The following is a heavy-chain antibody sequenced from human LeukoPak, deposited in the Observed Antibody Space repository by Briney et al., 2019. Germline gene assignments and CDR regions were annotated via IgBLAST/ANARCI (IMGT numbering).Heavy chain of an antibody. J-gene: IGHJ4*02. CDR1: GFTFGDYA. Sequence: GGSLRLSCTASGFTFGDYAVSWVRQPPGKGLEWVGFIRSKAYAGTTEYAASVKGRFTISRDDSKSIAYLQMNSLKTDDTAVYYCTLSYSSSWYTYSFDYWGQGTLVTVSS. V-gene: IGHV3-49*04. CDR2: IRSKAYAGTT. CDR3: TLSYSSSWYTYSFDY. D-gene: IGHD6-13*01.